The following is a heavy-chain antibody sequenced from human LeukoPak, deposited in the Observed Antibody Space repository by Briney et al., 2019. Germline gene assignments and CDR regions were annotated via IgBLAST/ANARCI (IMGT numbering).Heavy chain of an antibody. V-gene: IGHV1-69*05. CDR3: ARDWSYGDYVVFPDY. CDR2: IIPIFGTA. CDR1: GGTFSSYA. Sequence: VASVKVSCKSSGGTFSSYAISWVRQAPGQGLEWMGGIIPIFGTANYAQKFQGRVTMTRDMSTSTVYMELSSLRSEDTAVYYCARDWSYGDYVVFPDYWGQGTLVTVSS. D-gene: IGHD4-17*01. J-gene: IGHJ4*02.